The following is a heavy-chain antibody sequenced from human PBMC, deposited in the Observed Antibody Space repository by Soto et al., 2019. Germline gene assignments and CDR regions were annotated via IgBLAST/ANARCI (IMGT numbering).Heavy chain of an antibody. CDR3: AKDREGHGGWYRYYYCMDV. CDR1: GFTFSSYA. J-gene: IGHJ6*02. V-gene: IGHV3-23*01. D-gene: IGHD6-19*01. CDR2: ISGSGGST. Sequence: PGGSLRLSCAASGFTFSSYAMSWVRQAPGKGLEWVSAISGSGGSTYYADSVKGRFTISRDNSKNTLYLQMNSLRAEDTAVYYCAKDREGHGGWYRYYYCMDVRGQGTTVTVSS.